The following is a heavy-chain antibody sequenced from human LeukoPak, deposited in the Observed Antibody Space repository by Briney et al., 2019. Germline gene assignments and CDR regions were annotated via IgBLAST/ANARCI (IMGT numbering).Heavy chain of an antibody. D-gene: IGHD3/OR15-3a*01. CDR1: GGSFSAYY. CDR3: ARQTGSGLFILP. J-gene: IGHJ4*02. V-gene: IGHV4-34*01. CDR2: IYYSGNT. Sequence: SETLSLTCAVYGGSFSAYYWSWIRQPPGKGLEWIGSIYYSGNTYYNASLKSQVSISIDTSKNQFSLRLTSVTAADTAVYYCARQTGSGLFILPGGQGTLVTVSS.